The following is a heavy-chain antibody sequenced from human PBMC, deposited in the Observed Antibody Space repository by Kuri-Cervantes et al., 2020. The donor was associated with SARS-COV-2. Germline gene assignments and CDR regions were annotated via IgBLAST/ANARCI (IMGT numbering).Heavy chain of an antibody. J-gene: IGHJ4*02. CDR1: GGTFSSYA. CDR3: ARRPSDYSTDY. V-gene: IGHV1-8*02. D-gene: IGHD4-17*01. Sequence: ASVKVSCKATGGTFSSYAISWVRQATGQGVEWMGWMNPNSGNTGYAQKFQGRVTMTTDTSTSTVYMELRSLTSDDTAVYYCARRPSDYSTDYWGQGTLVTVSS. CDR2: MNPNSGNT.